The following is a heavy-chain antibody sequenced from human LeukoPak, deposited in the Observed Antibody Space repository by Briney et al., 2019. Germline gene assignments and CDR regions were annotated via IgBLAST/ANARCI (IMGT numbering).Heavy chain of an antibody. CDR2: INPSGGST. CDR3: ARGRSIAARPGYFQH. CDR1: GYTFTSYY. Sequence: ASAKVSCKASGYTFTSYYMHWVRQAPGQGLEWMGIINPSGGSTSYAQKFQGRVTMTRDTSTSTVYMELNSLRSEDTAVYYCARGRSIAARPGYFQHWGQGSPVSVSS. J-gene: IGHJ1*01. V-gene: IGHV1-46*01. D-gene: IGHD6-6*01.